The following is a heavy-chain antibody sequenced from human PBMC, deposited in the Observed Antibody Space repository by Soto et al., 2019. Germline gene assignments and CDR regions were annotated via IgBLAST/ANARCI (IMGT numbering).Heavy chain of an antibody. J-gene: IGHJ4*02. CDR1: GYTFTSNG. D-gene: IGHD3-9*01. V-gene: IGHV1-18*04. CDR3: ARGGWDDVNIWFDY. Sequence: QVQLVQSGTGVKKPGASVKVSCRASGYTFTSNGISWVRQAPGQGLEWLGWISTKNGNTNSAQKFQGRVTMTTDPSASTAYMELRSLRSDDTAVYYCARGGWDDVNIWFDYWGQGALVTFSS. CDR2: ISTKNGNT.